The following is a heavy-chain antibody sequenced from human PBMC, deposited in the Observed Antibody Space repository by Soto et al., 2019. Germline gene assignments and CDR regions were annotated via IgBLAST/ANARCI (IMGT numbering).Heavy chain of an antibody. CDR3: TTTGGHLHSEAFDY. CDR2: IKSKISGGTA. D-gene: IGHD2-8*02. CDR1: GFTFSDGW. Sequence: EVQLVESGGGLVKPGGSLRLSCAASGFTFSDGWMNWVRQAPGKGLEWVGRIKSKISGGTADYVAPVIGRFTISRDDSKNTVYLQMNSLKIEDTAVYYCTTTGGHLHSEAFDYWGQGALVTVSS. V-gene: IGHV3-15*07. J-gene: IGHJ4*02.